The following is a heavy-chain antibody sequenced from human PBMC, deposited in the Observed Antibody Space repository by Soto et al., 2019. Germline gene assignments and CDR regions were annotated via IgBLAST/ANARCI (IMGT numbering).Heavy chain of an antibody. J-gene: IGHJ4*02. CDR3: ASHFGTYFDY. Sequence: WGSLRLSCAASGFTFSSYWMSWVRQAPGKWLEWVANINQDGSEKDYVDSVKGRFTISRDNAKKSLYLQMNSLRAQDTAVYYCASHFGTYFDYWGRGTLVTVSS. CDR2: INQDGSEK. V-gene: IGHV3-7*03. D-gene: IGHD3-16*01. CDR1: GFTFSSYW.